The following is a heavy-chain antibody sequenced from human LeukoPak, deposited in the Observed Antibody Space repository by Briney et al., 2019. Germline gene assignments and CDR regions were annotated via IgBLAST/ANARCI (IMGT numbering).Heavy chain of an antibody. J-gene: IGHJ4*02. D-gene: IGHD6-19*01. Sequence: PQTLSPTCTVAAPLLTISTNYWGWIRHPPGKGLEWSGSIYYSGTTHYNPSLKSRVTIAVDTSKSQFSLKLISVTAAATAVYYCARRGIAVPGTFRRYFEYWGQGTLVTVSS. CDR3: ARRGIAVPGTFRRYFEY. CDR1: APLLTISTNY. CDR2: IYYSGTT. V-gene: IGHV4-39*07.